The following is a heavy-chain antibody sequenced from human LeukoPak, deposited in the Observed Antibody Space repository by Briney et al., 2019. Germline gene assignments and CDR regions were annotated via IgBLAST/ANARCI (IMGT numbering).Heavy chain of an antibody. CDR2: INPSDGST. Sequence: ASVKVSCKASGYTFTSYDINWVRQAPGQGLEWMGIINPSDGSTSYAQKFQGRVTMTRDMSTSTVYMELSSLRSEDTAVYYCASPIAARSYDAFDIWGQGTMVTVSS. J-gene: IGHJ3*02. D-gene: IGHD6-6*01. CDR3: ASPIAARSYDAFDI. CDR1: GYTFTSYD. V-gene: IGHV1-46*01.